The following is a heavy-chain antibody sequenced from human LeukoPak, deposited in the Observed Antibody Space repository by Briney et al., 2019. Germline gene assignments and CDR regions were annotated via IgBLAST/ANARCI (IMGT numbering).Heavy chain of an antibody. CDR2: IYSGGTT. CDR1: GFTVSSNY. CDR3: AKVTQPSDTEWPYFDY. Sequence: GGSLRLSCAVSGFTVSSNYMTWVRQAPGKGREWGSIIYSGGTTYYADSVTGRFTISRDNSKNTLFLQMNGLRAEDTAVYYCAKVTQPSDTEWPYFDYWGQGTLVTVSS. V-gene: IGHV3-53*01. D-gene: IGHD2-8*01. J-gene: IGHJ4*02.